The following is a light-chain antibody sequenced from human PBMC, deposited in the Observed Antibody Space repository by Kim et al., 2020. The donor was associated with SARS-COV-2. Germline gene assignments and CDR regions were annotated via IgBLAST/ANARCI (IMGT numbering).Light chain of an antibody. CDR2: EGT. Sequence: GQSITISCTGTSSDVGAYNLVSWYQQYPGKVPKLMIYEGTTRPSGVSRRFSGSKSGNTAYLTISGLQADDEAVYYCCSYAGSRTFVFVTGTKVTVL. J-gene: IGLJ1*01. V-gene: IGLV2-23*01. CDR1: SSDVGAYNL. CDR3: CSYAGSRTFV.